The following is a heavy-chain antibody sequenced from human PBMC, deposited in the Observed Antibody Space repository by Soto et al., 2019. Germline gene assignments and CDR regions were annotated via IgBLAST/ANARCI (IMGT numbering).Heavy chain of an antibody. CDR1: GLTFKSYA. V-gene: IGHV3-23*01. CDR2: ISGSGGST. CDR3: AKGKYSGVAGRLDY. D-gene: IGHD1-26*01. Sequence: EVHLLESGGGLVQPGGSLRLSCAASGLTFKSYAMSWVRQAPGKGLEWVSGISGSGGSTDYADSVKGRFTISRDNSKNTQYLQMNSLRVECTAPYYCAKGKYSGVAGRLDYWGQGTLVTVSS. J-gene: IGHJ4*02.